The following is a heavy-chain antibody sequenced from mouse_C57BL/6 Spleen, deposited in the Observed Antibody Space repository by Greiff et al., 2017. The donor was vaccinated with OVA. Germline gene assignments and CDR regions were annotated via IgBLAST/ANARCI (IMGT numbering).Heavy chain of an antibody. Sequence: EVNLVESGGGLVKPGGSLKLSCAASGFTFSDYGMHWVRQAPEKGLEWVAYISSGSSTIYYADTVKGRFTISRDNAKNTLFLQMTSLRSEDTAMYYCARDGWFAYWGQGTLVTVSA. D-gene: IGHD2-3*01. J-gene: IGHJ3*01. CDR2: ISSGSSTI. CDR1: GFTFSDYG. CDR3: ARDGWFAY. V-gene: IGHV5-17*01.